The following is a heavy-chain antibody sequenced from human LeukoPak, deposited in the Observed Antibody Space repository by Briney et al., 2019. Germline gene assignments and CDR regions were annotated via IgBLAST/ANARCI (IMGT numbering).Heavy chain of an antibody. Sequence: ASVKVSCKVSGYTLTELSMHWVRRAPGKGLEWMGGFDPEDGETIYAQKFQGRVTMTEDTSTDTAYMELSSLRSEDTAVYYCATPVCSGGSCYYDYWGQGTLVTVSS. CDR1: GYTLTELS. CDR3: ATPVCSGGSCYYDY. D-gene: IGHD2-15*01. V-gene: IGHV1-24*01. CDR2: FDPEDGET. J-gene: IGHJ4*02.